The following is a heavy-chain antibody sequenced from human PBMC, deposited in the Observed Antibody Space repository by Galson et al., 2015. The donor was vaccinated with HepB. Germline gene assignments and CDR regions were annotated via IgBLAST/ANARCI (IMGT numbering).Heavy chain of an antibody. J-gene: IGHJ5*02. CDR2: IRGSGGST. CDR1: GFPFSSYA. CDR3: AKDTEENWFDP. V-gene: IGHV3-23*01. Sequence: LRLSCAASGFPFSSYAMSWVRQAPGKGLEWVSAIRGSGGSTCYADSVKGRFTISRDNSKNTLYLQMNSLRAEDTAVYYCAKDTEENWFDPWGQGTLVTVSS. D-gene: IGHD1-14*01.